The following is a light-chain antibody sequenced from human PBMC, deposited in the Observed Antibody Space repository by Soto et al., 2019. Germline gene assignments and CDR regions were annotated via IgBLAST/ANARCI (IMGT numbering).Light chain of an antibody. CDR3: QQRRNWPLT. J-gene: IGKJ5*01. CDR1: KSFSNY. Sequence: EIVLTQSPATLSLSPGEKSTLSCRAVKSFSNYLAWYQHKPGQAPRLLIYDASTRATRIPARFSGSGSGTDFTLTISSPEPEDFAVYYCQQRRNWPLTCGQGTRLETK. CDR2: DAS. V-gene: IGKV3-11*01.